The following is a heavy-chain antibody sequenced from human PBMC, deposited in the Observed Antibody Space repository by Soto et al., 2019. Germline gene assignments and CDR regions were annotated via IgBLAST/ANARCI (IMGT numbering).Heavy chain of an antibody. Sequence: QVQLQESGPGLVKPSQTLSLTCTVSGGSISRGGYYWSWIRQHPGKGLEWLGYIYYSGSTYYKPSLKRRVPISVDTSQNQFSLKLTSGTAADTAVYYCARMYRGTSMDVWGQGTTVTVSS. CDR1: GGSISRGGYY. J-gene: IGHJ6*02. V-gene: IGHV4-31*03. CDR2: IYYSGST. D-gene: IGHD3-10*01. CDR3: ARMYRGTSMDV.